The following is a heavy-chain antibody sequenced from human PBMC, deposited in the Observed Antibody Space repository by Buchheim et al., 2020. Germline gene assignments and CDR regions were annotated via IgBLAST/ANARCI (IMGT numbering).Heavy chain of an antibody. Sequence: EVQLVESGGGLVQPGGSLRLSCAASGFTFSNYWMSWVRQAPGKGLEWVAYIKQDGSEKYYVDSVKGRFTISRDNAKNSLYLQMNSLRAEDMAVYYCARDEYYDFWSGYLDYYGMDVWGQGTT. CDR1: GFTFSNYW. CDR3: ARDEYYDFWSGYLDYYGMDV. V-gene: IGHV3-7*01. J-gene: IGHJ6*02. D-gene: IGHD3-3*01. CDR2: IKQDGSEK.